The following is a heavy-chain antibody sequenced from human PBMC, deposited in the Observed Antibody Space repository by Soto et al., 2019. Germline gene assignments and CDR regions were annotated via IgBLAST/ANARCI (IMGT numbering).Heavy chain of an antibody. CDR1: GFTFSSYG. CDR2: ISYDGSNK. J-gene: IGHJ1*01. CDR3: AKDVVVAASFEYFQH. V-gene: IGHV3-30*18. D-gene: IGHD2-15*01. Sequence: GGSLRLSCAASGFTFSSYGMHWVRQAPGKGLEWVAVISYDGSNKYYADSVKGRFTISRDNSKNTLYLQMNSLRAEDTAVYYCAKDVVVAASFEYFQHWGQGTLVTVSS.